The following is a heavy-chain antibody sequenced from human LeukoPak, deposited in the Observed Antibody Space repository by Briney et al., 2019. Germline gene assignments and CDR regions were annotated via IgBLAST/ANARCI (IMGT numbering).Heavy chain of an antibody. Sequence: PSETLSLTCAVYGGSFSGYYWSWIRQPPGKGLEWIGEINHSGSTNYNPSLKSRVTISVDTSKNQFSLKLSSVTAADTAVYYCARQAIAARPSWFDPWGQGTLVTVSS. CDR2: INHSGST. CDR3: ARQAIAARPSWFDP. D-gene: IGHD6-6*01. J-gene: IGHJ5*02. V-gene: IGHV4-34*01. CDR1: GGSFSGYY.